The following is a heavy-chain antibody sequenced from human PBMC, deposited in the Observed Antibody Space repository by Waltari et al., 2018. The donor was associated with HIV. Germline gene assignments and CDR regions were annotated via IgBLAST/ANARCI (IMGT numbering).Heavy chain of an antibody. D-gene: IGHD4-17*01. Sequence: QVQLQESGPGLLEPSETLSLTCAVSGGPISSYNWWRWVRQAPGKGLEWIGEMYHSGRTNYNPSLKSRVTISIDKSKNQFSLRLTSVTAADTAVYYCVRVMSGDYRSSWIDPWGRGTLVTVSS. CDR2: MYHSGRT. V-gene: IGHV4-4*02. CDR1: GGPISSYNW. CDR3: VRVMSGDYRSSWIDP. J-gene: IGHJ5*02.